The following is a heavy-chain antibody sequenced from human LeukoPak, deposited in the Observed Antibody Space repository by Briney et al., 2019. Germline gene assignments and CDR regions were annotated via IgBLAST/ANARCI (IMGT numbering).Heavy chain of an antibody. J-gene: IGHJ5*02. CDR1: GRSISSYY. D-gene: IGHD6-13*01. V-gene: IGHV4-59*01. CDR3: ARDWGNSRSNNRCDP. CDR2: IYYSGST. Sequence: SETLSLTCTLSGRSISSYYGSWIRQPPGKGLEWIGYIYYSGSTNSNPSLKSPVTISVDTSKNQFSLELSSVTAADTAVYYCARDWGNSRSNNRCDPWGQGTLVTVSS.